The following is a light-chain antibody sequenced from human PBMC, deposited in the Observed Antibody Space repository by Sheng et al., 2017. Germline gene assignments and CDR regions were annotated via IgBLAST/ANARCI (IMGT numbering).Light chain of an antibody. CDR1: QSISSN. CDR2: GAS. V-gene: IGKV3-15*01. CDR3: QQYDKWPLT. Sequence: EVVMTQSPATLSVSPGERATLSCRASQSISSNLAWYQHKPGQAPRLLIYGASNRATGIPARFSGSGSGTEFTLTISSLQSEDFAVYYCQQYDKWPLTFGGGTKVEIK. J-gene: IGKJ4*01.